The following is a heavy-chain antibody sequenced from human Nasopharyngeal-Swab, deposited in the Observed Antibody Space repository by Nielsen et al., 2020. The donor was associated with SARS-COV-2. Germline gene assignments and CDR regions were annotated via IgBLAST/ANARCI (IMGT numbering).Heavy chain of an antibody. CDR1: GLTFSSYG. Sequence: GGSLRLSCEASGLTFSSYGMHWVRQAPGKGLEWVAVILNDGSNKYYADSVKGRFTISRDNSKNTLYLQMNSLRVEDTAVCYCAKTRGYSYGWADYWGQGTLVTVSS. V-gene: IGHV3-30*18. CDR3: AKTRGYSYGWADY. CDR2: ILNDGSNK. D-gene: IGHD5-18*01. J-gene: IGHJ4*02.